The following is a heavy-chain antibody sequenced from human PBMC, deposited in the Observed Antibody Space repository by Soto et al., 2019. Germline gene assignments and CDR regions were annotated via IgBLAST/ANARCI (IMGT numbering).Heavy chain of an antibody. J-gene: IGHJ3*02. V-gene: IGHV3-48*03. CDR1: GFTFSSFE. CDR2: INSGSTT. CDR3: ARDSRYYDSSGYHDAFDI. Sequence: PGWSLRLSCAASGFTFSSFEMNLVRQAPGKGLEWVSDINSGSTTYYADSVRGRFTISRDNAKDSLYLQMNSLRVEDTAVYYCARDSRYYDSSGYHDAFDIWGEGTMVTVSS. D-gene: IGHD3-22*01.